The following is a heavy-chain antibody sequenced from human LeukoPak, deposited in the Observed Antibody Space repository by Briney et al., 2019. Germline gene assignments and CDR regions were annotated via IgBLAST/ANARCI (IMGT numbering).Heavy chain of an antibody. J-gene: IGHJ3*01. CDR2: ISSSGSTI. CDR1: GFTFSSYE. Sequence: GGSLRLSCAASGFTFSSYEMNWVRQAPGKGLEWVSYISSSGSTIYYADSVKGRFTISRDNARNSLYLQLNGLRVEDTALYYCARENYYDSSGNDAFDVWGQGTMVTVSS. V-gene: IGHV3-48*03. CDR3: ARENYYDSSGNDAFDV. D-gene: IGHD3-22*01.